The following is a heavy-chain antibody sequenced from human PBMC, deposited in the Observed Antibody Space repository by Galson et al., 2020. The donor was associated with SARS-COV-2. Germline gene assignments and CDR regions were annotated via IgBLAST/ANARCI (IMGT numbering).Heavy chain of an antibody. D-gene: IGHD3-3*01. Sequence: GGSLRLSCTASGFTFGDYAMSWVRQAPGKGLERVGFIRSKAYGGTTEYTASEKGRFTIPRDDYKSIADLQMNSLKTEDKAVYYCTRDALWSGYFDYWGQGTLVAVSS. V-gene: IGHV3-49*04. J-gene: IGHJ4*02. CDR1: GFTFGDYA. CDR2: IRSKAYGGTT. CDR3: TRDALWSGYFDY.